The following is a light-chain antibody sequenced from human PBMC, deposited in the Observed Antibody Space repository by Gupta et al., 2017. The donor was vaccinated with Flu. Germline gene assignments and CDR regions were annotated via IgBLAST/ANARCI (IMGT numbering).Light chain of an antibody. Sequence: IQMTQSPSVLSASVGDRVTITCRASQSINTWLAWYQQKPGKAPKLLMYKASTLENEVPSRFSGSGSGTEFTLTISSLQPEDFANYYCQQDSTSSYTFGQGTKLDIK. CDR2: KAS. J-gene: IGKJ2*01. CDR1: QSINTW. V-gene: IGKV1-5*03. CDR3: QQDSTSSYT.